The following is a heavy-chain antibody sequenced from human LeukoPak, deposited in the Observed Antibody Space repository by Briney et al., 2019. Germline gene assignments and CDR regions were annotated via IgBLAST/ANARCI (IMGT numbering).Heavy chain of an antibody. CDR2: IKSKTDGGTI. CDR3: XXXXXXXCXSTGCYDNWLDP. Sequence: GGSLRLSCAASGFIFSNAWMTWVRQAPGQGLEWVGRIKSKTDGGTIDYAAPVKGRFTISRDDSKDTLYLQMNSLKTEDTAVYYCXXXXXXXCXSTGCYDNWLDPWGQGTLVTVSS. CDR1: GFIFSNAW. J-gene: IGHJ5*02. D-gene: IGHD2-2*01. V-gene: IGHV3-15*01.